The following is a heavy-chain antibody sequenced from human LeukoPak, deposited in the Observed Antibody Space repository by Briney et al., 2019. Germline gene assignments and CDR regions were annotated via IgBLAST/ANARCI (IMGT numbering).Heavy chain of an antibody. D-gene: IGHD4-4*01. V-gene: IGHV3-23*01. Sequence: PGGSLRLSCAASGFTFSSYAMSWVRQAPGKGLEWVSTINGGGVNTHYADSVGGRFTISSGNSKNTLFLQMNSLRDEDTAVYYCAKDLYSNYGPADYWGQGNLVTVSS. CDR2: INGGGVNT. CDR3: AKDLYSNYGPADY. CDR1: GFTFSSYA. J-gene: IGHJ4*02.